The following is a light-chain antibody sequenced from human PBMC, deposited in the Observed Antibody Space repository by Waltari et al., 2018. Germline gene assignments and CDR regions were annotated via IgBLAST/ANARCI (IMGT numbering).Light chain of an antibody. CDR3: HVWDTIEDHVV. CDR1: NCGTNS. J-gene: IGLJ3*02. CDR2: YDT. Sequence: SYVLTQPPSVSVAPGKTATITCGEKNCGTNSGHWYPQEAGQAQGLVSYYDTDRPSSIPVRFSGSNAGNTATLTISRVEAGDEDDYYCHVWDTIEDHVVFGGGTKLTVL. V-gene: IGLV3-21*04.